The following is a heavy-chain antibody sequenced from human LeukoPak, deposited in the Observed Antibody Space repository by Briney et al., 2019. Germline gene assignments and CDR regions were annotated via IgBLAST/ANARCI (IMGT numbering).Heavy chain of an antibody. CDR2: ISSGSTYI. J-gene: IGHJ4*02. CDR1: GFTFSDFS. D-gene: IGHD6-19*01. V-gene: IGHV3-21*01. Sequence: GGSLRLSCAASGFTFSDFSMHWVRQAPGKGLEWVPSISSGSTYIYSADSLKGRFTISRDNAKKSLYLQMNSLSDEDSAVYHCTRGPTLIGVAGTWPLDYWGQGTLVTVSS. CDR3: TRGPTLIGVAGTWPLDY.